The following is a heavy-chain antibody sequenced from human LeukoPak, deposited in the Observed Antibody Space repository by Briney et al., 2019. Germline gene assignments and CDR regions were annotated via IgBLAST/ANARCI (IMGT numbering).Heavy chain of an antibody. CDR1: GGSISTITYY. Sequence: SETLSLTCTVSGGSISTITYYWGWIRQPPGKGLEWVGHMYYRGNTFYNPSLKSRVTISVDKSKNQFSLKLSSVTAADTAVYYCATYKTTGYSYGPPRAAFDIWGQGTMVTVSS. CDR3: ATYKTTGYSYGPPRAAFDI. CDR2: MYYRGNT. D-gene: IGHD5-18*01. V-gene: IGHV4-39*07. J-gene: IGHJ3*02.